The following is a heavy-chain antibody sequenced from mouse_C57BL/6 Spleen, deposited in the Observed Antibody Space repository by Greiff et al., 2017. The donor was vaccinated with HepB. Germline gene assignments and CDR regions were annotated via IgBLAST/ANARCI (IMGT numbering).Heavy chain of an antibody. V-gene: IGHV1-26*01. CDR3: ANYDGFAY. CDR1: GYTFTDYY. CDR2: INPNNGGT. D-gene: IGHD1-1*01. Sequence: EVQLQQSGPERVKPGASVKISCKASGYTFTDYYMNWVKQSPGKSLEWIGDINPNNGGTSYNQKFKGKATLTVDKSSSTAYLELRSLTSEDSAVYYCANYDGFAYWGQGTLVTVSA. J-gene: IGHJ3*01.